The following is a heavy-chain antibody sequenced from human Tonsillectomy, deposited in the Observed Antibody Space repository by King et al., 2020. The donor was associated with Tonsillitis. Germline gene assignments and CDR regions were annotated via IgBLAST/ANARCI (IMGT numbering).Heavy chain of an antibody. D-gene: IGHD3-3*01. Sequence: HVQLVESGGGVVQPGRSLRLSCAASGFTFSSYGMHWVRQAPGKGLEWVAVISYDGTNKYYADSVKGRFTISRDNSKNTLYLQMNSLRAEDTAVYYCAKELRSYYTMDVWGQGTTVTVSS. CDR3: AKELRSYYTMDV. CDR1: GFTFSSYG. J-gene: IGHJ6*02. V-gene: IGHV3-30*18. CDR2: ISYDGTNK.